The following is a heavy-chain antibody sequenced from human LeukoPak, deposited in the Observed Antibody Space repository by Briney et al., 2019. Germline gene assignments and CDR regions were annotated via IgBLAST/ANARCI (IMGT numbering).Heavy chain of an antibody. V-gene: IGHV4-30-2*01. J-gene: IGHJ2*01. Sequence: PSETLSLTCAVSGGSISSGGYSWSWIRQPPGKGLEWIGYIYHSGSTYYNPSLKSRVTISVDRSKNQFPLKLSSVTAADTAVYYCARQPSARYFDLWGRGTLVTVSS. CDR3: ARQPSARYFDL. CDR1: GGSISSGGYS. CDR2: IYHSGST.